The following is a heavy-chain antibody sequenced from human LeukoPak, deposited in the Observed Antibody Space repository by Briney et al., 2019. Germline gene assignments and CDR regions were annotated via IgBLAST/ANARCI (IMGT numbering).Heavy chain of an antibody. CDR1: GGSFSGYY. V-gene: IGHV4-34*01. CDR2: INHSGST. J-gene: IGHJ5*02. D-gene: IGHD2-15*01. Sequence: PSETLSLTCAVYGGSFSGYYWSWIRQPPGKGLEWIGEINHSGSTNYNPSLKSRVTISVDKSKNQFSLKLRSVTAADTAVYYCARPLSLGYCSGGSCYGRGAWFDRWGQGTPVTVSS. CDR3: ARPLSLGYCSGGSCYGRGAWFDR.